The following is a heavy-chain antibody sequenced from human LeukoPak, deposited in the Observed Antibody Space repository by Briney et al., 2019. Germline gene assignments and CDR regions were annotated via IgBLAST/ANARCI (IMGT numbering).Heavy chain of an antibody. J-gene: IGHJ4*02. CDR1: GGSISSYY. CDR2: VYTSGST. Sequence: PPETLSLTCTFSGGSISSYYWSWIRQPAGKGLEWIGRVYTSGSTNYNPSLKSRVTMSVDTSKNQFSLKLSSVTAADTAVYYCARDAYYYDSSAYYLSVWGQGTLVTVSS. D-gene: IGHD3-22*01. V-gene: IGHV4-4*07. CDR3: ARDAYYYDSSAYYLSV.